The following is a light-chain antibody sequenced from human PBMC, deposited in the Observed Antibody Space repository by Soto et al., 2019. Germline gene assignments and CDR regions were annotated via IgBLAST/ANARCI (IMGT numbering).Light chain of an antibody. Sequence: QSVLTQPASVSGSPGQSITIYCTGTSSDVGSYNLVSWHQQHPGKAPKLMIYEVSKRPSGVYNRFSGSKSGNTASLTISGLQPEDEADYYCCSYAGSSPYVVFGGGTKLTVL. CDR2: EVS. J-gene: IGLJ2*01. CDR1: SSDVGSYNL. CDR3: CSYAGSSPYVV. V-gene: IGLV2-23*02.